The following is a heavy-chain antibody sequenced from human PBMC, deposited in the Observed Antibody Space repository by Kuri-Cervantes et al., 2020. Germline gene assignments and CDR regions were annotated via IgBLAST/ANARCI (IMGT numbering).Heavy chain of an antibody. D-gene: IGHD6-19*01. CDR2: IYYSGDT. J-gene: IGHJ3*02. CDR1: NDSIVHNY. Sequence: GSLRLSCIVSNDSIVHNYWSWIRQSPGKGLEWIGNIYYSGDTNYNPSLKSRVTISVDTSKKQFFLKLSSVTAADTAVYYCASELGADIRVAGAFDIWGQGTMVTVSS. CDR3: ASELGADIRVAGAFDI. V-gene: IGHV4-59*01.